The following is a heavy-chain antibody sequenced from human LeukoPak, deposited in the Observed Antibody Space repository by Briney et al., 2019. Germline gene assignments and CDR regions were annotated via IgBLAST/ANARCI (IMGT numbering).Heavy chain of an antibody. CDR1: GYTLTELS. J-gene: IGHJ6*02. Sequence: ASVKVSCKVSGYTLTELSMHWVRQAPGKGLEWMGGFDPEDGETIYAQKFRGRVTMTEDTSTDTAYMELSSLRSEDTAVYYCATDPSWSVQLEPNYYYGMDVWGQGTTVTVSS. CDR2: FDPEDGET. V-gene: IGHV1-24*01. D-gene: IGHD1-1*01. CDR3: ATDPSWSVQLEPNYYYGMDV.